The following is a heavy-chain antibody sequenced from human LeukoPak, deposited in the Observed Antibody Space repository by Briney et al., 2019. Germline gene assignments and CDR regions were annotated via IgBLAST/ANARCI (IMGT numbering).Heavy chain of an antibody. J-gene: IGHJ4*02. V-gene: IGHV6-1*01. D-gene: IGHD2-2*01. CDR2: TYYRSKWYN. Sequence: SQTLSLTCAISGDSVSGNRAVWNWIRQSPSRGLEWLRRTYYRSKWYNDYAVSVKGRITVNPDTSKNQFSLQLNSVTPEDTAVYYCARDAPGQSYFDYWGQGTLVTVSS. CDR1: GDSVSGNRAV. CDR3: ARDAPGQSYFDY.